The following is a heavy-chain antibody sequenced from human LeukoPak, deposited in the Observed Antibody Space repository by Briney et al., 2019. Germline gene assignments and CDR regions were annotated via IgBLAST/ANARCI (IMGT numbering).Heavy chain of an antibody. V-gene: IGHV1-2*02. CDR1: GYTFTGYY. CDR2: INPNSGGT. CDR3: ARAHLEQNAFDI. Sequence: ASVKVSCKASGYTFTGYYMHWVRQAPGQGLEWMGWINPNSGGTNYAQKFQGRVTMTRDTSISTAYMELSRLRSDDTAVYYCARAHLEQNAFDIWGQGTMVTVSS. D-gene: IGHD1/OR15-1a*01. J-gene: IGHJ3*02.